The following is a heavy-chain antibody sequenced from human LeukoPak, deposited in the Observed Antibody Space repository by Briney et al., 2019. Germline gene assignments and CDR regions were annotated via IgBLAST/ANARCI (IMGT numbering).Heavy chain of an antibody. CDR2: INHSGST. Sequence: PSETLSLTCAVYGGSFSGYYWSWIRQPPGKGLEWIGEINHSGSTNYNPSLKSRVTISVDTSKNQFSLKLSSVTAADTAVYYCARGQAYYDFWSGHSSPDCWGQGTLVTVSS. D-gene: IGHD3-3*01. J-gene: IGHJ4*02. V-gene: IGHV4-34*01. CDR1: GGSFSGYY. CDR3: ARGQAYYDFWSGHSSPDC.